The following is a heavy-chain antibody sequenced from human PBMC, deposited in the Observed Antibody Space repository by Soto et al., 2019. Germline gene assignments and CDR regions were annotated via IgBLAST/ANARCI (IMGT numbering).Heavy chain of an antibody. CDR1: GYTFTGHY. J-gene: IGHJ4*02. D-gene: IGHD1-26*01. Sequence: ASVEVSCKNSGYTFTGHYIHWVRQAPQQGPEWMGEIGPESGATRYAEKFRGRVTMTMDTSITTVYMELRNLSPDDTAVYYCGRGRSGQIVIFYWGQGTPVTVSS. CDR2: IGPESGAT. CDR3: GRGRSGQIVIFY. V-gene: IGHV1-2*02.